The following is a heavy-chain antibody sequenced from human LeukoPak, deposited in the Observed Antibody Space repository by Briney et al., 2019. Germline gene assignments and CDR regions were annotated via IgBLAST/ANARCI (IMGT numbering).Heavy chain of an antibody. D-gene: IGHD6-13*01. CDR1: GGSFSGYY. J-gene: IGHJ4*02. CDR3: ARGYSSSWYRFDY. CDR2: INHSGST. Sequence: SETLSLTCAVYGGSFSGYYWSWIRQPPGKGLEWIGEINHSGSTNYNPSLKSRVTISVDASKNQFSLKLSSVTAADTAVYYCARGYSSSWYRFDYWGQGTLVTVSS. V-gene: IGHV4-34*01.